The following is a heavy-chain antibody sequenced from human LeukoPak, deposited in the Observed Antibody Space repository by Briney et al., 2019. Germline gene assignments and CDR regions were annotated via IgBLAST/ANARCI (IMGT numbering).Heavy chain of an antibody. CDR2: MKPDGSEI. CDR1: GFTCTTYW. Sequence: GGSLRLSCAASGFTCTTYWMSWVRQAPGKGLEWVANMKPDGSEIFYVDSVKGRFTISRDNAKKSLYLQMNSLGAEDTAVYYCARGRYDSSGYYPIFDFWGQGTLVTVSS. D-gene: IGHD3-22*01. J-gene: IGHJ4*02. V-gene: IGHV3-7*04. CDR3: ARGRYDSSGYYPIFDF.